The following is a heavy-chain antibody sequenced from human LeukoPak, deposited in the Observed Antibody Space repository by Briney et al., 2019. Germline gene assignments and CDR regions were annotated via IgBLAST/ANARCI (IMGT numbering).Heavy chain of an antibody. J-gene: IGHJ3*02. CDR3: SGSKPHDAFDI. CDR1: GGTFSSYA. V-gene: IGHV1-69*06. CDR2: IIPIFGTA. Sequence: SVKVSCKASGGTFSSYAISWVRQAPGQGLEWMGGIIPIFGTANYAQKFQGRVTITADKSTSTAYMELSSLRSEDTAVYYCSGSKPHDAFDIWGQGTMVTVSS. D-gene: IGHD1-26*01.